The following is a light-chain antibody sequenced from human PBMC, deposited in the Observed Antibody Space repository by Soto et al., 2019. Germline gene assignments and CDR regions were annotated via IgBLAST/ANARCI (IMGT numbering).Light chain of an antibody. V-gene: IGKV1-5*01. CDR2: DAS. CDR3: QKYNSYSGET. CDR1: QSISSW. Sequence: DIQMTQSPSTLSASVGDRVTITCRASQSISSWLAWYQQKPGKAPKLLIYDASSLESGVPSRFSGSGSGTEFTLTISSLQPDDFATYYCQKYNSYSGETFGQGTKVDIK. J-gene: IGKJ1*01.